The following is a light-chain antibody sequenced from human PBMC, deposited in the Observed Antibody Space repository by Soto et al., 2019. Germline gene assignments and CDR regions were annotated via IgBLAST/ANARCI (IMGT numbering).Light chain of an antibody. J-gene: IGKJ1*01. CDR1: QPVSDK. CDR3: QQYDNWPV. Sequence: EVVMTQSGAKLSVSPXVXATLCCWASQPVSDKLAWYQQKPGQAPRLLIYGASTRATGIPARFSGSGSGTEFTLTISSLQSEDFAVYYCQQYDNWPVFGQGTKVDIK. V-gene: IGKV3-15*01. CDR2: GAS.